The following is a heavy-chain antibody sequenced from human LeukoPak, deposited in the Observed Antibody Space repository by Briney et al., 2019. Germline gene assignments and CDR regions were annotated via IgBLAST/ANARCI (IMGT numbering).Heavy chain of an antibody. CDR2: IIPIFGTA. J-gene: IGHJ3*02. V-gene: IGHV1-69*01. CDR1: GGTFSSYA. D-gene: IGHD3-3*01. Sequence: SVKVSCKASGGTFSSYAISWVRQAPGQGLEWMGGIIPIFGTANYAQKFQGRVTITADESTSTACMELSSLRSEDTAVYYCAVGPYYDFWSGYFGAFDIWGQGTMVTVSS. CDR3: AVGPYYDFWSGYFGAFDI.